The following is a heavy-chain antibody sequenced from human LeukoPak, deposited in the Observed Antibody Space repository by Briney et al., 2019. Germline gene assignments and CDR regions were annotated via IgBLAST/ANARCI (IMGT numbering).Heavy chain of an antibody. CDR1: GFTFSSYA. Sequence: GGSLRLSCAASGFTFSSYAMSWVRQAPGKGLEWIAYIGIDRGNTKYADSVRGRFTISADKAKNSLYLQMNSLRVEDTAVYYCARDHNYAFDNWGQGTLVSVAS. J-gene: IGHJ4*02. V-gene: IGHV3-48*01. CDR2: IGIDRGNT. D-gene: IGHD1-1*01. CDR3: ARDHNYAFDN.